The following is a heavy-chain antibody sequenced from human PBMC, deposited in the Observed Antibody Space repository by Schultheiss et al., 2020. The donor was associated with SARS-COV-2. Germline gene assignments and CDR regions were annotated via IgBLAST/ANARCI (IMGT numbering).Heavy chain of an antibody. V-gene: IGHV1-2*02. Sequence: ASVKVSCKASGYTFTGYYMHWVRQAPGQGLEWMGWINPNSGGTNYAQKFQGRVTMTRDTSISTAYMELSSVTAADTAVYYCASVSMSVAPRDYYYYYGMDVWGQGTTVTVSS. J-gene: IGHJ6*02. CDR1: GYTFTGYY. CDR2: INPNSGGT. CDR3: ASVSMSVAPRDYYYYYGMDV. D-gene: IGHD3-22*01.